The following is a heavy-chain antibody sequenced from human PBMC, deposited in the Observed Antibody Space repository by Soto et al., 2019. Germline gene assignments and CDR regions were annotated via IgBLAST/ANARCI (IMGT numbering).Heavy chain of an antibody. J-gene: IGHJ6*02. Sequence: SQTLSLTCAISGDSVSSNSAAWNWIRQAPSRGLEWLGRTYYRSKWYNDYAVSVKSRITINPDTSKNQFSLQLNSVTPEDTAMYYXAREGGFYYGSGSGLNVWGQGTTVTVSS. CDR2: TYYRSKWYN. CDR3: AREGGFYYGSGSGLNV. V-gene: IGHV6-1*01. D-gene: IGHD3-10*01. CDR1: GDSVSSNSAA.